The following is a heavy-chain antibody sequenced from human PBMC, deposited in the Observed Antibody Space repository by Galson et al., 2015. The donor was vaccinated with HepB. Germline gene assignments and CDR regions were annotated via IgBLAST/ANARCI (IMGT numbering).Heavy chain of an antibody. Sequence: SLRLSCAASGFTFSSYAMSWVRQAPGKGLEWVSAISGSGGSTYYADSVKGRFTISRDNSKNTLYLQMNSLRAEDTAVYYCAKDRGPIAAAGTDWFDPWGQGTLVTVSS. D-gene: IGHD6-13*01. J-gene: IGHJ5*02. CDR1: GFTFSSYA. CDR2: ISGSGGST. V-gene: IGHV3-23*01. CDR3: AKDRGPIAAAGTDWFDP.